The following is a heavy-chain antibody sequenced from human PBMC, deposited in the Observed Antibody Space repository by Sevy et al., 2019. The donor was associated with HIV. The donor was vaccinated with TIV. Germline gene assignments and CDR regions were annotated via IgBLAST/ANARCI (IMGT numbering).Heavy chain of an antibody. CDR2: ISSSSSYI. Sequence: GGSLRLSCAASGFTFSSYSMNWVRQAPGKGLEWVSSISSSSSYIYYADSVKGLFTISRDNARNSLYLQMNSLRAEDTSMYYCARDSALSNYYDSSGYPNAFDIWGQGTMVTVSS. V-gene: IGHV3-21*01. CDR1: GFTFSSYS. D-gene: IGHD3-22*01. J-gene: IGHJ3*02. CDR3: ARDSALSNYYDSSGYPNAFDI.